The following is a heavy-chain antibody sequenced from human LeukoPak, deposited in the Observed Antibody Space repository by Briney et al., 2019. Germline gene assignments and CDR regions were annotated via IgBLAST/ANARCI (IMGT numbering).Heavy chain of an antibody. CDR2: IYYSGST. J-gene: IGHJ4*02. CDR1: GGSISSYY. CDR3: ARGLRYFDWLFDY. Sequence: SETLSLTCTVSGGSISSYYWSWIRQPPGKGPEWIGYIYYSGSTNYNPSLKSRVTISVDTSKNQFSLKLSSVTAADTAVYYCARGLRYFDWLFDYWGQGTLVTVSS. V-gene: IGHV4-59*01. D-gene: IGHD3-9*01.